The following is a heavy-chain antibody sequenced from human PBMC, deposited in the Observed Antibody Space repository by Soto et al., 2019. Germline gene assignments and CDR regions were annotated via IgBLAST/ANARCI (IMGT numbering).Heavy chain of an antibody. Sequence: SETLSLTCTVSGGSITNNYWSWIRQSPGKGLEWIGCSYYSGSTSYNPSLRSRVTISIDTSKTQFSLRLRSVTAADTAVYYCARRQNWNNLFDTGGQGTLVTVSS. CDR1: GGSITNNY. V-gene: IGHV4-59*08. D-gene: IGHD1-1*01. J-gene: IGHJ5*02. CDR2: SYYSGST. CDR3: ARRQNWNNLFDT.